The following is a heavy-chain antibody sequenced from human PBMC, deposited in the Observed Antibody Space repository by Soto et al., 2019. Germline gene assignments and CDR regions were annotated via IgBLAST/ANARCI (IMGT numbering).Heavy chain of an antibody. J-gene: IGHJ6*02. V-gene: IGHV1-18*01. D-gene: IGHD2-2*01. CDR1: GYTFTSYG. CDR3: ARLIVVECRPTCYYYGMDV. CDR2: ISAYNGNT. Sequence: ASVKVSCKASGYTFTSYGISWVRQAPGQGLEWMGWISAYNGNTNYAQKFQGRVTITADKSTSTAYMELSSLRSEDTAVYYCARLIVVECRPTCYYYGMDVWGQGTTVTVSS.